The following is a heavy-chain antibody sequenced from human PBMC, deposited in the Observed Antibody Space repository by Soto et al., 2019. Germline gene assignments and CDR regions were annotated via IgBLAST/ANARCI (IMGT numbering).Heavy chain of an antibody. D-gene: IGHD6-19*01. CDR3: ARDHSSGWYEDYYYGMDV. CDR2: ISAYNGNT. CDR1: GYTFTSYG. Sequence: VASVKVSCKASGYTFTSYGISWVRQAPGQGLEWMGWISAYNGNTNYAQKLQGRVTMTTDTSTSTAYMELRSLRSDDTAVYYCARDHSSGWYEDYYYGMDVCGQGTTVTVYS. J-gene: IGHJ6*02. V-gene: IGHV1-18*04.